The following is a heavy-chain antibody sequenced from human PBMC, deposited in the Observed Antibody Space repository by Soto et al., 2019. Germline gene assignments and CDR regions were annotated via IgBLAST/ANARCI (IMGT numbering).Heavy chain of an antibody. Sequence: VQLVESGGGVVQPGRSLRLSCAASGFTFSDYAMHWVRQAPGKGLEWVAVVSHDGRNTHYADSVKGRFTIFRDSSKNTVSLVMTSLRAEDTAVYYCAKGGRQWLVTSDFNYWGQGALVTVSS. CDR3: AKGGRQWLVTSDFNY. CDR2: VSHDGRNT. J-gene: IGHJ4*02. D-gene: IGHD6-19*01. CDR1: GFTFSDYA. V-gene: IGHV3-30*18.